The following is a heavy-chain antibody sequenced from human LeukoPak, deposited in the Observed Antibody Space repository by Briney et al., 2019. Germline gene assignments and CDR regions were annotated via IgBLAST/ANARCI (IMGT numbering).Heavy chain of an antibody. CDR1: GFTFSDYY. CDR3: AKDIVEAGLFFDY. CDR2: MSGGGGDI. Sequence: PGGSLRLSRAASGFTFSDYYMGWIRQAPGKGLEGVSYMSGGGGDIFYADSVKGRFTISRDNAKNSLYLQMNSLRAEDTAVYYCAKDIVEAGLFFDYWGQGTLVTVSS. D-gene: IGHD3-16*02. J-gene: IGHJ4*02. V-gene: IGHV3-11*01.